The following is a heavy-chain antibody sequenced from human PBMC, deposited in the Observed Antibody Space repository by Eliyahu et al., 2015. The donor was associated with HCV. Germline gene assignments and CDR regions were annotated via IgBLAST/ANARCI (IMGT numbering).Heavy chain of an antibody. CDR3: ARDSGGRFCSSSTCYDFDF. J-gene: IGHJ4*02. Sequence: EVQLVESGGGLVQSGGSLRLSCVGSGFTFXGXXMTWVRQAPGKGVQWXSALSGVGGTTYYADSVKGRFTISRDNSKNTLYLQMNSLRGEDTATYYCARDSGGRFCSSSTCYDFDFWGQGTLVTVSS. D-gene: IGHD2-2*01. CDR1: GFTFXGXX. V-gene: IGHV3-23*04. CDR2: LSGVGGTT.